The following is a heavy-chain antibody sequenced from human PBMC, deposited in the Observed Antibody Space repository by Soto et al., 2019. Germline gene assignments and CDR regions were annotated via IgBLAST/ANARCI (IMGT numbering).Heavy chain of an antibody. CDR2: ISDDGSNK. J-gene: IGHJ6*02. Sequence: GGSLRLSCAASGFTFSNYGMHWVRQAPGKGLEWVAFISDDGSNKYYADSMKGRFTMSRDNSKSTLYLQMNSLRVEDTAVYYCTKRRNVLRFLEWSSGMEVWGQGTTVTVSS. D-gene: IGHD3-3*01. CDR1: GFTFSNYG. V-gene: IGHV3-30*18. CDR3: TKRRNVLRFLEWSSGMEV.